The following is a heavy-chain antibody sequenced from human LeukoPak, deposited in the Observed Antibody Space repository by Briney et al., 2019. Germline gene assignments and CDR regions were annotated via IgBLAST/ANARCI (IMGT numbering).Heavy chain of an antibody. CDR1: GFSVSNNY. J-gene: IGHJ3*02. CDR3: ARDIHSVAFDI. CDR2: IHTDGST. V-gene: IGHV3-66*01. Sequence: GGSLRLSCAASGFSVSNNYMNWVRQAPGKGLEWVSVIHTDGSTYSSDSVKGRFTISRDNSKNTLFLQMNSLGVEDTAVYYCARDIHSVAFDIWGQGTMVTVSS.